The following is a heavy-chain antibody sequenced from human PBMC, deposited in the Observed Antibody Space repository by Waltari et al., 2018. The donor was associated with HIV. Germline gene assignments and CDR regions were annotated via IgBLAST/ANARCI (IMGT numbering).Heavy chain of an antibody. D-gene: IGHD2-15*01. CDR1: GFTFDDYA. Sequence: EVQLVESGGGLVQPGRSLRLSCAASGFTFDDYAMHWVRQAPGKGLGWVSGISWNSGSIGYADSLKGRFTISRDNAKNSLYLKMNSLRAEDTALYYCAKDTKWSAGGAFDIWGQGTMVTVSS. V-gene: IGHV3-9*01. J-gene: IGHJ3*02. CDR3: AKDTKWSAGGAFDI. CDR2: ISWNSGSI.